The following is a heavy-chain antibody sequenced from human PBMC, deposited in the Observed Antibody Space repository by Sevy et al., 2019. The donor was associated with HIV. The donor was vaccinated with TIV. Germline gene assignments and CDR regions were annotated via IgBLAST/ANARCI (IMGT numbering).Heavy chain of an antibody. CDR3: VKASGYSSGWSYFDY. V-gene: IGHV3-64*05. CDR2: ISSNGGST. J-gene: IGHJ4*02. Sequence: GGSLRLSCSASGFTFSSYAMHWVRQAPGKGLEYVSAISSNGGSTYYADSVKGRFTISRDNSKNTLYVQMGSLRAEDTAVYYCVKASGYSSGWSYFDYWGQGTLVTVSS. CDR1: GFTFSSYA. D-gene: IGHD6-19*01.